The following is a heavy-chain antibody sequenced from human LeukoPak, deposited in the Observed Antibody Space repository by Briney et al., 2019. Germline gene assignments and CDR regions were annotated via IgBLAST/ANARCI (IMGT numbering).Heavy chain of an antibody. CDR3: ARHTRPGYSGYANAFDI. V-gene: IGHV4-39*01. J-gene: IGHJ3*02. CDR2: LYDSGST. CDR1: GGSISSSSYY. Sequence: PSETPSLTCTVSGGSISSSSYYWDWIRQPPGKGLEWIGNLYDSGSTHYTPSLRSRITISADTSKNQFSLKLSSVTAADTAVYYCARHTRPGYSGYANAFDIWGQGNMVTVSS. D-gene: IGHD5-12*01.